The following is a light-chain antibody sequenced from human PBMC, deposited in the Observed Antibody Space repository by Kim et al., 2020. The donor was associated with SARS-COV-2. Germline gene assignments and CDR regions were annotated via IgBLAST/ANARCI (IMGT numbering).Light chain of an antibody. Sequence: LFPGESATLSCRASQSISGYLAWFQQKPGQAPRLLIYDVSNRATGIPARFSGGGSGTDFTLTISSLEPEDFALYYCQHHSSWPLTFGGGTKVDIK. CDR1: QSISGY. CDR3: QHHSSWPLT. CDR2: DVS. V-gene: IGKV3-11*01. J-gene: IGKJ4*01.